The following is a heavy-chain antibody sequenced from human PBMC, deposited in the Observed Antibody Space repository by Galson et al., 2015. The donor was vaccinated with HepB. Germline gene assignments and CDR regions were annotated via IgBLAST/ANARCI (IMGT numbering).Heavy chain of an antibody. J-gene: IGHJ4*02. D-gene: IGHD3-10*01. CDR2: ISSNGGST. V-gene: IGHV3-64D*06. Sequence: LRLSCAASGFTFSSYAMHWVRQAPGKGLEYVSAISSNGGSTYYADSVKGRFTISRDNSKNTLYLQMSSLRAEDTAVYYCVKPEGYYGSGSFRDFDYWGQGTLVTVSS. CDR1: GFTFSSYA. CDR3: VKPEGYYGSGSFRDFDY.